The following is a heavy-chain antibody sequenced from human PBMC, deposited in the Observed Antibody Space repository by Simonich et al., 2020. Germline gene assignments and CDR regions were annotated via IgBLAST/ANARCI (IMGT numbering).Heavy chain of an antibody. CDR1: GFTFSSYW. V-gene: IGHV3-7*01. J-gene: IGHJ6*03. CDR2: IKQDGSEK. Sequence: EVQLVESGGGLVQPGGSLRLSCAASGFTFSSYWMSWVRQAPGKGLEGVANIKQDGSEKYYVNSVKGRLTISRDNAKNSLYLQMNSLRAEDTAVYYCARDGLGTAYYYYMDVWGKGTTVTVSS. CDR3: ARDGLGTAYYYYMDV. D-gene: IGHD7-27*01.